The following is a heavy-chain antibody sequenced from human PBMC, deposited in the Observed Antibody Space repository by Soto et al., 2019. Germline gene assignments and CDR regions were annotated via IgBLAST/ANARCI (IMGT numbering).Heavy chain of an antibody. CDR1: GFTFSSYA. J-gene: IGHJ2*01. CDR3: ARDPLWGTAMVLWYFDL. CDR2: ISYDGSNK. D-gene: IGHD5-18*01. Sequence: QVQLVESGGGVVQPGRSLRLSCAASGFTFSSYAMHWVRQAPGKGLEGVAVISYDGSNKYYADSVKGRFTISRDNSKNSLYLQMNSLRAEDTAVYYCARDPLWGTAMVLWYFDLWCRGTLVTVSS. V-gene: IGHV3-30-3*01.